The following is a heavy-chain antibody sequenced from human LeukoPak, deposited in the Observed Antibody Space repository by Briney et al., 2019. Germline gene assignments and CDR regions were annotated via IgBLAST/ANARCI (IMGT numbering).Heavy chain of an antibody. Sequence: SETLSLTCTVSGDSISSSHWSWVRQPPGKGLEWIGNIHYSGIINYNPSLKSRVTISVDTSKNQFSLKLNTVTAADTAVYYCARETGDNSVDYWGQGTLVTVSS. D-gene: IGHD4-23*01. CDR3: ARETGDNSVDY. CDR2: IHYSGII. V-gene: IGHV4-59*01. J-gene: IGHJ4*02. CDR1: GDSISSSH.